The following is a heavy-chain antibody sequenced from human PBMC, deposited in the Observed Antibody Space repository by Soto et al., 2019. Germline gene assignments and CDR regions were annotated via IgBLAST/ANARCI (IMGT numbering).Heavy chain of an antibody. CDR1: GGSISNSNW. V-gene: IGHV4-4*02. CDR3: THRPIVGAAI. J-gene: IGHJ4*02. D-gene: IGHD1-26*01. Sequence: SETLSLTCAVFGGSISNSNWWTWVRQPPGKGLDWIGEIFHSGSTNYNSSLMGRVTISVDKANNQFSLKLSSVTAADTAVYYCTHRPIVGAAIWGQGTLVTVSS. CDR2: IFHSGST.